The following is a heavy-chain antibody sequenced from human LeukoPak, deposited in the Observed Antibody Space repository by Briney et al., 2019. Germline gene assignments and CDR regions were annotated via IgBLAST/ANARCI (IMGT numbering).Heavy chain of an antibody. V-gene: IGHV4-39*01. CDR3: ARHEYSGSYYGLSWFDP. J-gene: IGHJ5*02. Sequence: SETLSLTCIVSGGSISSTSYYWGWIRQPPGKGLEWIASIYYSGSTYYNPSLKSRVTISVDTSKNQLSLKLSSLTAADTAVYYCARHEYSGSYYGLSWFDPRGQGTLVTVSS. CDR1: GGSISSTSYY. CDR2: IYYSGST. D-gene: IGHD1-26*01.